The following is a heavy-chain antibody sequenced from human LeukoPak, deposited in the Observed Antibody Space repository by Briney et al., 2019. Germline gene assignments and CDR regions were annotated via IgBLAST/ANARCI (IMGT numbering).Heavy chain of an antibody. Sequence: SETLSLTCAVYGGSFSGYYWSWIRQPPGKGLEWIGEINHNGSTNYNPSLKSRVTISVDTSKNQFSLKLSSVTAADTAVYYCARARARASWYYWGQGTLVTVSS. V-gene: IGHV4-34*01. CDR1: GGSFSGYY. CDR3: ARARARASWYY. CDR2: INHNGST. D-gene: IGHD1-1*01. J-gene: IGHJ4*02.